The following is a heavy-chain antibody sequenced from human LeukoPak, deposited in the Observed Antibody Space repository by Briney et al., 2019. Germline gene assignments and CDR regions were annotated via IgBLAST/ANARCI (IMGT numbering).Heavy chain of an antibody. CDR3: ARDRGGSWPYYYYGMDV. CDR1: GGSISSYY. CDR2: IYYSGST. J-gene: IGHJ6*02. V-gene: IGHV4-59*01. D-gene: IGHD6-13*01. Sequence: PSETLSLTCTVSGGSISSYYWSWIRQPPGKGLEWIGYIYYSGSTNYNPSLKSRVTISVDTSKNQFSLKLSSVTAADTAVYYCARDRGGSWPYYYYGMDVWGQGTTVTVSS.